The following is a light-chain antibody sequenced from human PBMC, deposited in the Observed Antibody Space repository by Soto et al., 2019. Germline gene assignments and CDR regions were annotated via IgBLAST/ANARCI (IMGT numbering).Light chain of an antibody. CDR1: QSISFW. J-gene: IGKJ5*01. V-gene: IGKV1-5*01. Sequence: DIQMTQSPSSLSASVGDRVTITCRASQSISFWLAWYQQKPGKAPNLLIYAASTLERGVPSRFSGTGSGTEFTLTIDRLQPDDFATYYCQQYHTSPITFGQGTRLEIK. CDR2: AAS. CDR3: QQYHTSPIT.